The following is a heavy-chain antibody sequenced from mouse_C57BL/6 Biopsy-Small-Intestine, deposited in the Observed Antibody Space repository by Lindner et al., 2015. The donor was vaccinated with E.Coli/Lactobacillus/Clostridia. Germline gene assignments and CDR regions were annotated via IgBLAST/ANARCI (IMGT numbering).Heavy chain of an antibody. CDR3: SRGNYYDSSYYWYFDV. CDR2: INPYNGDT. Sequence: VQLQESGPELVKPGDSVKISCKASGYSFTGYFMNWVMQSHGKSLEWIGRINPYNGDTFYNQKFKGKATLTVDKSSSTAHMELRSLTSEDSAVYYCSRGNYYDSSYYWYFDVWGTGTTVTVSS. V-gene: IGHV1-20*01. CDR1: GYSFTGYF. D-gene: IGHD1-1*01. J-gene: IGHJ1*03.